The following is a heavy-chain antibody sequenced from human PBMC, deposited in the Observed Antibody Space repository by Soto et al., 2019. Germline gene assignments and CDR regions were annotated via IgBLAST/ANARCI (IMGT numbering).Heavy chain of an antibody. V-gene: IGHV4-31*03. CDR2: IYYSGST. CDR1: GGSISSGGYY. Sequence: SETLSLTCTVSGGSISSGGYYWSWIRQHPGKGLEWIGYIYYSGSTYYNPSLKSRVTISVDTSKNQFSLKLSSVTAADTAVYYCARGGGIVGARGAFDIWGQGTMVTVSS. J-gene: IGHJ3*02. CDR3: ARGGGIVGARGAFDI. D-gene: IGHD1-26*01.